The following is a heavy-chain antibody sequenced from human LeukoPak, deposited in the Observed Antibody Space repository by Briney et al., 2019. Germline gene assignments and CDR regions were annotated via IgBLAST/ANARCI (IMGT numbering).Heavy chain of an antibody. V-gene: IGHV1-69-2*01. J-gene: IGHJ4*02. CDR2: VDPEDGET. D-gene: IGHD3-10*01. CDR3: ATDGAYYYGSGSYFH. CDR1: GYTFTDYY. Sequence: ASVTVSCTASGYTFTDYYMHWVQQAPGKGLEWMGRVDPEDGETIYAEKFQGRVTITADTSTDTAYMELSSLRSEDTAVYYCATDGAYYYGSGSYFHWGQGTLVTVSS.